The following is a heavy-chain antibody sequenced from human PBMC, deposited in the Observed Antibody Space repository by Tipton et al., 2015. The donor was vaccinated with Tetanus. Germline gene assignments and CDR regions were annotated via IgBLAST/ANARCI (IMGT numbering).Heavy chain of an antibody. CDR1: GGSISSGGYY. Sequence: TLSLTCTVSGGSISSGGYYWSWIRQHPGKGLEWIGDIYNSGSTYYNPSLKSRVTISVDTSKNQFSLKLKSVTVADTAVYYCARDQARGARGWNYFDYWGQGSLVTVSS. CDR2: IYNSGST. J-gene: IGHJ4*02. CDR3: ARDQARGARGWNYFDY. V-gene: IGHV4-31*03. D-gene: IGHD1-26*01.